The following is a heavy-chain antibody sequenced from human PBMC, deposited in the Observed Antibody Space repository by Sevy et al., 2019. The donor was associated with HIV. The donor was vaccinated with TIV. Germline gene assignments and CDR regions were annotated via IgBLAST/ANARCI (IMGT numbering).Heavy chain of an antibody. Sequence: SETLSHTCTVSGGSIITYYWSWIRQAPGKGLEWIGDIYNSGRTNYNPSLKSRVTISIDTSKNHFFLKLRSVTAADTAVYYCARVGYNWNDVGYWGQGTLVTVSS. CDR2: IYNSGRT. D-gene: IGHD1-20*01. CDR3: ARVGYNWNDVGY. V-gene: IGHV4-59*01. CDR1: GGSIITYY. J-gene: IGHJ4*02.